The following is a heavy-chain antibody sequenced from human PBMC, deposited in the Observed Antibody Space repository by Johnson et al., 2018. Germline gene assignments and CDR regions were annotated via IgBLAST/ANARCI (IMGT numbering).Heavy chain of an antibody. J-gene: IGHJ6*03. V-gene: IGHV3-74*01. CDR1: GFTFSSSW. Sequence: VQLQESGGGLVQPRGSLRLSCAASGFTFSSSWMHWVRQAPGKGLVWVSRINSDGSSTSYADSVKGRFTISRDNAKHTLYLQMNSLRAEDTAVYYCARDKVLRYPYYYMDVWGKGTTVTVSS. D-gene: IGHD3-9*01. CDR3: ARDKVLRYPYYYMDV. CDR2: INSDGSST.